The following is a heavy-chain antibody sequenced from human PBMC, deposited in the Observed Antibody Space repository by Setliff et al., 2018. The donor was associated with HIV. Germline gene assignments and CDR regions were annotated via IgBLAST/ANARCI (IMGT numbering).Heavy chain of an antibody. CDR2: ISGSGGST. D-gene: IGHD3-22*01. J-gene: IGHJ4*02. CDR1: GFTFSSYA. V-gene: IGHV3-23*01. CDR3: ARAPNFYFDPSGYFLPTDFDY. Sequence: GGSLRLSCAASGFTFSSYAMNWVRQAPGKGLEWVSGISGSGGSTYYADSVKGRFTISRDNAEKSLYLQMNSLRAEDTAVYYCARAPNFYFDPSGYFLPTDFDYWGQGTLVTVSS.